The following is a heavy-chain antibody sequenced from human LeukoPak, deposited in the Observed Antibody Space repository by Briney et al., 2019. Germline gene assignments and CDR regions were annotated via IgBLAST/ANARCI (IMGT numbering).Heavy chain of an antibody. V-gene: IGHV3-7*01. J-gene: IGHJ4*02. CDR3: ARAGRTEFDY. D-gene: IGHD1-1*01. CDR1: GFTFSSYW. CDR2: IKQDGSEK. Sequence: PGGSLRLSYAASGFTFSSYWMSWVRQAPGKGLEWVAHIKQDGSEKYYVDSVKGRFTISRDKAKNSLYLQMNSLRAEDTAVYYCARAGRTEFDYWGQGTLVTVSS.